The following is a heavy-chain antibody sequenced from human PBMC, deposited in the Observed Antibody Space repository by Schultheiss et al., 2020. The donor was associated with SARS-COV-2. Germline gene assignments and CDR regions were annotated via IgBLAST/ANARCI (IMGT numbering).Heavy chain of an antibody. J-gene: IGHJ4*02. CDR1: GFSFSGSG. CDR3: ARNAARLITRAQFDY. D-gene: IGHD6-6*01. CDR2: ISYDGSNK. V-gene: IGHV3-33*05. Sequence: GGSLRLSCVTSGFSFSGSGIYWVRQASGKGLEWVAVISYDGSNKYYADSVKGRFTISRDNSKNTLYLQMNSLRAEDTAVYYCARNAARLITRAQFDYWGQGTLVTVSS.